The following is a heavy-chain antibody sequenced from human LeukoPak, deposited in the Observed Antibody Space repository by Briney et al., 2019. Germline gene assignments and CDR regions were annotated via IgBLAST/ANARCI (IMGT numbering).Heavy chain of an antibody. Sequence: GGSLRLSCAASGFTFSSYGMHWVRQAPGKGLEWVGRIKRKTDGVTTDYAAPVKGRFTISRDDSTNTLYLQMNSLKTEDTAVYYCTTPALLDAFDIWGQGTMVTVSS. CDR1: GFTFSSYG. D-gene: IGHD2-2*01. CDR3: TTPALLDAFDI. J-gene: IGHJ3*02. V-gene: IGHV3-15*01. CDR2: IKRKTDGVTT.